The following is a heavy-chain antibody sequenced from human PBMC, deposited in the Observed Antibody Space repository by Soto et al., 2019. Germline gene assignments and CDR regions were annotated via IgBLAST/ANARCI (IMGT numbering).Heavy chain of an antibody. CDR3: AKAAAGPFDY. Sequence: QVQLRQWGAGLLKPSETLSLTCAVYGGSFSGYYWSWIRQPPGKGLEWIGEINHSGSTNYNPSLKSRVTISVDTSKNQFSLKLSSVTAADTAVYYCAKAAAGPFDYWGQGTLVTVSS. D-gene: IGHD6-13*01. CDR2: INHSGST. J-gene: IGHJ4*02. CDR1: GGSFSGYY. V-gene: IGHV4-34*01.